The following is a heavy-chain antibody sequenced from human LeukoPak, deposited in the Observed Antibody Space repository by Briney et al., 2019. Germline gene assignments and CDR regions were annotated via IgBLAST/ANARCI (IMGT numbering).Heavy chain of an antibody. CDR1: GFTLNTND. J-gene: IGHJ4*01. D-gene: IGHD2-21*01. V-gene: IGHV3-66*02. CDR3: VRQGVGDHCR. Sequence: GGSLRLSCAASGFTLNTNDMNWVRQAPGKGKEWVSLRYPAGAVYYTDSVKGRFTVSRDISKNMMFLQMNTLRHDDTAFCYCVRQGVGDHCRWGRGTLVTVSS. CDR2: RYPAGAV.